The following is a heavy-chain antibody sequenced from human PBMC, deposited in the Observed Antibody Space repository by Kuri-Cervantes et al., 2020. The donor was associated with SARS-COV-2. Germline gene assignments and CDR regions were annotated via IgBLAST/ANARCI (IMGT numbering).Heavy chain of an antibody. Sequence: GESLKISCKGSGSSFSNFWIAWVRQMPGKGLEWMGIIYPGDSDTRYSPSFQGQVTISADKSISTAYLQWASLKASDTAMYYCAIPRRDYGSGSRYGGFDYWGQGTLVTVSS. J-gene: IGHJ4*02. V-gene: IGHV5-51*01. CDR2: IYPGDSDT. CDR3: AIPRRDYGSGSRYGGFDY. CDR1: GSSFSNFW. D-gene: IGHD3-10*01.